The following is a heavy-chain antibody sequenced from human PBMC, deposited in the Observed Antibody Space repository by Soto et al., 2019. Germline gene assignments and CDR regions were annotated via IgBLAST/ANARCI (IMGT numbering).Heavy chain of an antibody. CDR3: AKGYCSSTSCYCFDY. CDR1: GFTFSSDV. J-gene: IGHJ4*02. Sequence: EVQLLESGGGLVQPGGSLRVSCAASGFTFSSDVMSWFRQAPGKGLEWVSAISGSGGSTYYADAVKGQFTISGDNAKNTLYLQMNSLRAEDTAVYYCAKGYCSSTSCYCFDYWGQGTMVTVSS. D-gene: IGHD2-2*01. CDR2: ISGSGGST. V-gene: IGHV3-23*01.